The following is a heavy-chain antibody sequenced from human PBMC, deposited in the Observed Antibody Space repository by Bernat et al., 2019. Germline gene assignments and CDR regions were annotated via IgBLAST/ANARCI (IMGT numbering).Heavy chain of an antibody. Sequence: EVQLVESGGGLVQPGRSLRLSCAASGFTFDDYAMHWVRQAPGKGLEWVSGISWNSGSIGYADSVKGRFTISRDNAKNSLYLQMNSLRAEDTALHYCARSTPMTYYYYYMDVWGKGTTVTVSS. V-gene: IGHV3-9*01. J-gene: IGHJ6*03. CDR1: GFTFDDYA. D-gene: IGHD5-18*01. CDR3: ARSTPMTYYYYYMDV. CDR2: ISWNSGSI.